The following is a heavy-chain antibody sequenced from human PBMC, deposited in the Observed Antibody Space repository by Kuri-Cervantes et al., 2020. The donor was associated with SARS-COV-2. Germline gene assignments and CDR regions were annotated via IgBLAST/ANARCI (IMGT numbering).Heavy chain of an antibody. V-gene: IGHV3-23*01. D-gene: IGHD3-9*01. Sequence: SCAASGFTFSSYAMSWVRQAPGKGLEWVSAISGSGGSTYYADSVKGRFTISRDNSKNTLYLQMNSLRAEDTAVYYCARDRTILDYFDYWGQGTLVTVSS. J-gene: IGHJ4*02. CDR3: ARDRTILDYFDY. CDR1: GFTFSSYA. CDR2: ISGSGGST.